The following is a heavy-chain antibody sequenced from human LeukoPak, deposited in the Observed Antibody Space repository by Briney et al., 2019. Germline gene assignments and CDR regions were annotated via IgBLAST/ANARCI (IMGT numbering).Heavy chain of an antibody. D-gene: IGHD3-22*01. J-gene: IGHJ4*02. V-gene: IGHV4-39*01. CDR1: GGSISSSSYY. CDR3: ARATDSFHSSGYYYVFDY. Sequence: SETLSLTCTVSGGSISSSSYYWGWIRQPPGKGLEWIGSIYYSGSTYYNPSLKSRVTISVDTSKNQFSLKLSSVTAADTAVYYCARATDSFHSSGYYYVFDYWGQGTLVTVSS. CDR2: IYYSGST.